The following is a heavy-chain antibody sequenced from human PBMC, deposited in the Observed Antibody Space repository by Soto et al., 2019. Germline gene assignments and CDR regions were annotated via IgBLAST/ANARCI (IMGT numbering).Heavy chain of an antibody. J-gene: IGHJ4*02. V-gene: IGHV4-39*01. CDR3: ARLGYYDSSGYYYVWSEYY. CDR2: IYYSGST. CDR1: GGSISSSSYY. D-gene: IGHD3-22*01. Sequence: QLQLQESGPGLVKPSETLSLTCTVSGGSISSSSYYWGWIRQPPGKGLEWIGSIYYSGSTYYNPSLKSRVTISVDTSKNQFSLKLSSVTAADTAVYYCARLGYYDSSGYYYVWSEYYWGQGTLVTVSS.